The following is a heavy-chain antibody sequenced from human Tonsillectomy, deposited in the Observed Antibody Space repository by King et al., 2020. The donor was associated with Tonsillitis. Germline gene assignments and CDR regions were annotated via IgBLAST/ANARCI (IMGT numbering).Heavy chain of an antibody. CDR2: RKQDGSVN. CDR1: GITFSSYW. J-gene: IGHJ3*02. V-gene: IGHV3-7*01. D-gene: IGHD6-13*01. Sequence: VQLVESGGGLVQPGGSLRLSCAASGITFSSYWMNWVRQAPGKGLEWGANRKQDGSVNSYLDSVKGRFTISRDNAKNSLYLQMNSLRAEDTAVYYCARGPARIAAVGAFDIWGQGTMVTVSS. CDR3: ARGPARIAAVGAFDI.